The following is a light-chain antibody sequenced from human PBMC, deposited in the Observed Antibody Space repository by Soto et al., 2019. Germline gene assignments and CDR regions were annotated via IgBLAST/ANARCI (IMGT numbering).Light chain of an antibody. J-gene: IGKJ2*01. V-gene: IGKV1-5*03. CDR2: KAT. Sequence: DIPMTQSPSTLSSSVGDRVTITCRASQSISTWLAWYQQKPGKAPKLLIYKATSLESGVPSRFSGGGSATEFTLTSSSLQPDDFATYYCQQYNSYPYTFGQGTKLEI. CDR1: QSISTW. CDR3: QQYNSYPYT.